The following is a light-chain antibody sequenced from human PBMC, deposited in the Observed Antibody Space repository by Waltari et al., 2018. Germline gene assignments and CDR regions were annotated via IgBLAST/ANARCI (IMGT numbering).Light chain of an antibody. CDR2: WAS. Sequence: DIVMTQSPDSLAVSLGEGATVNCKSSQTLLYTSTNKNYLALYQQKPGQPPKLLFYWASTRQSGVPDRFTGSGSETDFTLTISSLQAEDVAVYYCQQYYSTPPTFGQGTKLEI. CDR1: QTLLYTSTNKNY. J-gene: IGKJ2*01. V-gene: IGKV4-1*01. CDR3: QQYYSTPPT.